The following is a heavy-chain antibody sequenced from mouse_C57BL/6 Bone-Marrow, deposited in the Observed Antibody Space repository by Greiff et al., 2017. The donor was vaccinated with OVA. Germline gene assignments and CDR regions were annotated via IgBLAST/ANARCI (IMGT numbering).Heavy chain of an antibody. CDR2: INPNNGGT. J-gene: IGHJ1*03. CDR3: ASYYGSSFYWYFDV. V-gene: IGHV1-26*01. CDR1: GYTFTDYY. D-gene: IGHD1-1*01. Sequence: VHVKQSGPELVKPGASVKISCKASGYTFTDYYMNWVKQSHGKSLEWIGDINPNNGGTSYNQKFKGKATLTVDKSSSTAYMELRSLTSEDSAVYYCASYYGSSFYWYFDVWGTGTTVTVSA.